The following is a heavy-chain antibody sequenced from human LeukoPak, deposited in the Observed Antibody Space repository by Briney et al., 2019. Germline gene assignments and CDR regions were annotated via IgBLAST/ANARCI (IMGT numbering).Heavy chain of an antibody. CDR3: AKGDIAVAGTVGVFDY. CDR2: IYPGDSDT. V-gene: IGHV5-51*01. D-gene: IGHD6-19*01. J-gene: IGHJ4*02. CDR1: GYSFTSYW. Sequence: GESLKISCKGSGYSFTSYWIGWVRQMPGKGLEWMGIIYPGDSDTRYSPSFQGQVTISADKSISTAYLQWSSLKASDTAMYYCAKGDIAVAGTVGVFDYWGQGTLVTVSS.